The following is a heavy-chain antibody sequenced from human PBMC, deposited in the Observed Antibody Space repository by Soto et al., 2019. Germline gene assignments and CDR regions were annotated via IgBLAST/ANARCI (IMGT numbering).Heavy chain of an antibody. CDR3: ARAVKDSSGYYYDFDY. J-gene: IGHJ4*02. CDR2: INHSGST. D-gene: IGHD3-22*01. CDR1: GGSFSGYY. V-gene: IGHV4-34*01. Sequence: SETLSLTCAVYGGSFSGYYWSWIRQPPGKGLEWIGEINHSGSTNYNPSLKSRVTISVDTSKNQFSLKLSSVTAADTAVYYCARAVKDSSGYYYDFDYWGQGTLVTVS.